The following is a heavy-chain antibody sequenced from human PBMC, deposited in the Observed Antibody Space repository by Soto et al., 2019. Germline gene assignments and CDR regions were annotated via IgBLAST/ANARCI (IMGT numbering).Heavy chain of an antibody. CDR2: IIGSGGRS. J-gene: IGHJ4*02. CDR1: GFTFSNYA. D-gene: IGHD3-16*01. V-gene: IGHV3-23*01. Sequence: EVQLLDSGGGLVQPGGSLRLSCAASGFTFSNYAMTWVRQGPGKGLEWVSGIIGSGGRSYYADSVKGRFTISRDNSKSTLYLQMNSLRAEDTAVYYCAKAYFVWSSEQPYYFDYWGQGTLVTVSS. CDR3: AKAYFVWSSEQPYYFDY.